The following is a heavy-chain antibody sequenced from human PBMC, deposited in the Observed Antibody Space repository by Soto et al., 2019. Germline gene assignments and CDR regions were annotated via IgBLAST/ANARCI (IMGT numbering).Heavy chain of an antibody. V-gene: IGHV3-23*01. CDR3: AKLTPPPCDFWRGYAIFDY. CDR1: GFTFSSYA. CDR2: ISGSGGST. J-gene: IGHJ4*02. Sequence: EVQLLESGGGLVQPGGSLRLSCAASGFTFSSYAMSWVRQAPGKGLEWVSAISGSGGSTYYADSVKGRFTISRDNSKNTLDLRMNRLRAEDTSVYYCAKLTPPPCDFWRGYAIFDYWGQGTLVTVSS. D-gene: IGHD3-3*01.